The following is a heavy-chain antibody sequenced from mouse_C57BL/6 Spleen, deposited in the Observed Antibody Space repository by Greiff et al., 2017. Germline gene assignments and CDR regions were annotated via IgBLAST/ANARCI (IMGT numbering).Heavy chain of an antibody. CDR2: INPSNGGT. CDR1: GYTFTSYW. Sequence: QVQLKQPGTELVKPGASVKLSCKASGYTFTSYWMHWVKQRPGQGLEWIGNINPSNGGTNYNEKFKSKATLTVDKSSSTAYMQLSSLTSEDSAVYDCAREVYYYAMDYWGQGTSVTVSS. J-gene: IGHJ4*01. V-gene: IGHV1-53*01. CDR3: AREVYYYAMDY.